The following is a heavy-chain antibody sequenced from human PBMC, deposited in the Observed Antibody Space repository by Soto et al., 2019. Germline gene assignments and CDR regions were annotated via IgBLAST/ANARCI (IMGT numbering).Heavy chain of an antibody. CDR1: GGSISRGDYY. CDR3: ARDRFYSNYGYYGMDV. Sequence: QVQLQESGPGLVKPSQTLSLTCTVSGGSISRGDYYWSWIRQPPGKGLGWIGYIYYSGSTYYNPSLKSRVTISVDTSKNQFSLKLSSVTAADTAVYYCARDRFYSNYGYYGMDVWGQGTTVTVSS. J-gene: IGHJ6*02. D-gene: IGHD4-4*01. CDR2: IYYSGST. V-gene: IGHV4-30-4*01.